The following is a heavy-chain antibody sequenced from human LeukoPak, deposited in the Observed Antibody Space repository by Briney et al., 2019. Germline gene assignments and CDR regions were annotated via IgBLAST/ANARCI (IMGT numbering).Heavy chain of an antibody. D-gene: IGHD2-2*01. J-gene: IGHJ4*02. CDR2: ISSTSGSI. CDR3: ARLPAYCSSTSCYYDY. Sequence: GGSLRLSCAASGFTFSSYSMNWVRQAPGKGLEWVSYISSTSGSIYYADSVKGRFTISRDNAKNSLFLQMNSLRAEDTAVYYCARLPAYCSSTSCYYDYWGQGTLVTVSS. CDR1: GFTFSSYS. V-gene: IGHV3-48*04.